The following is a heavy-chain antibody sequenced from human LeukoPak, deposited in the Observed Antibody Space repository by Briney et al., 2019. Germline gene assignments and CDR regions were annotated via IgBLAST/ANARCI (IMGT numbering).Heavy chain of an antibody. CDR3: ARSVGGWYRFDY. CDR1: VDSLTGHN. CDR2: MSRSGNA. J-gene: IGHJ4*02. D-gene: IGHD6-19*01. V-gene: IGHV4-59*11. Sequence: SETLSLTSTLSVDSLTGHNWCWGRHPPGERGGRSGYMSRSGNANYTPSPKSRVTISVDTSKNKFSLKLSSVTAADTAIYYCARSVGGWYRFDYWGQGTLVTVSS.